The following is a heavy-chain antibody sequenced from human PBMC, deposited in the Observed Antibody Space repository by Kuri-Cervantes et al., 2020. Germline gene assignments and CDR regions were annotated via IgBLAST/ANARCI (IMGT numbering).Heavy chain of an antibody. CDR1: GYTFTGYY. Sequence: ASVKVSCKASGYTFTGYYMHSVRQAPGQGLEWMGWINPNSGGTNYAQKFQGRVTMTRDTSISTAYMELSRLRSDDTAVYYCARILTGTTASYYYGMDVWGQGTTVTVSS. D-gene: IGHD1-20*01. CDR2: INPNSGGT. CDR3: ARILTGTTASYYYGMDV. J-gene: IGHJ6*02. V-gene: IGHV1-2*02.